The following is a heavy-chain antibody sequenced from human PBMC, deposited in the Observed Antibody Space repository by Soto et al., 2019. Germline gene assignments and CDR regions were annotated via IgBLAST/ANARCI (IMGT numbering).Heavy chain of an antibody. D-gene: IGHD6-13*01. Sequence: SGPTLVNPTQTLTLTCTFSGFSLSTSGVGVGWIRQPPGKALEWLALIYWDDDKRYSPSLKSRLTITKDTSKNQVVLTMTNLDPLDTATFYGAHRRGPLGETLWSSSWYGAPNWFDPWGQGTLVTVSS. CDR2: IYWDDDK. CDR3: AHRRGPLGETLWSSSWYGAPNWFDP. J-gene: IGHJ5*02. CDR1: GFSLSTSGVG. V-gene: IGHV2-5*02.